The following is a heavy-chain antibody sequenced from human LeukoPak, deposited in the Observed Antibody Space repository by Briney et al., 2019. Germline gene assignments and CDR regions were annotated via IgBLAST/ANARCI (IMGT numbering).Heavy chain of an antibody. V-gene: IGHV4-4*07. CDR2: IYTTGAT. CDR3: GRQGYTASHYFLDF. D-gene: IGHD2-2*02. CDR1: SGSINSYY. J-gene: IGHJ4*02. Sequence: SETLSLTCTVSSGSINSYYWGWVRQPPGKGLEWIGRIYTTGATQYNPSPKSRLTMSIDTSTSQFSLNLRSVTAADTAVYYCGRQGYTASHYFLDFWSQGTLVAVS.